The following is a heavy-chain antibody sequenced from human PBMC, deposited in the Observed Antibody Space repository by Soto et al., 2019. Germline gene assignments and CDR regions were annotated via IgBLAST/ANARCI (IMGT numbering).Heavy chain of an antibody. D-gene: IGHD2-21*02. CDR3: AGKTEVLFYP. J-gene: IGHJ5*02. CDR2: IYHSGST. CDR1: GGSISSGGYS. V-gene: IGHV4-30-2*01. Sequence: SETLSLTCAVSGGSISSGGYSWSWIRQPPGKGLEWIGYIYHSGSTYYNPSLKSRVTISVDRSKNQFSLKLSSVTAADTAVYYCAGKTEVLFYPWGQGTLVTVSS.